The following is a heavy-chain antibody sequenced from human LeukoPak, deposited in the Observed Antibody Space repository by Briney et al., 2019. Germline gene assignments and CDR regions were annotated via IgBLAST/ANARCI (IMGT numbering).Heavy chain of an antibody. D-gene: IGHD3-3*01. CDR3: ASDFWSGYYFSF. J-gene: IGHJ4*02. Sequence: GGSLRLSCAASGFTFSSYGMPWVRQAPGKGLEWVAVISYDGSNKYYADSVKGRFTISRDNSKNTLYLQMNSLRAEDTAVYYCASDFWSGYYFSFWGQGTLVTVSS. V-gene: IGHV3-30*03. CDR2: ISYDGSNK. CDR1: GFTFSSYG.